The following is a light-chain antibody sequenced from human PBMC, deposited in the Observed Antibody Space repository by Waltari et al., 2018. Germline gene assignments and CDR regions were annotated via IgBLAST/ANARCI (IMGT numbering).Light chain of an antibody. CDR1: GLAKKI. CDR3: YSATENNQWV. Sequence: SYALTQPSSVSVSPGQTAKITCSGEGLAKKISRWFQQKPGQAPVLVIYKATARPSGIPQRFSGSSSGPTVPLTISGAQVEDEADYYFYSATENNQWVFGGGPQLPVL. V-gene: IGLV3-27*01. CDR2: KAT. J-gene: IGLJ3*02.